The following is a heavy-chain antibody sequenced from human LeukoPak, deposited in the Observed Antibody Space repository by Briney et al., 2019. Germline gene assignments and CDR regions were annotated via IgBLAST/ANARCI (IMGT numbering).Heavy chain of an antibody. D-gene: IGHD3-22*01. Sequence: PSETLSLTCTVSGGSISSYYWSWIRQPPGKGLEWIGRIYTSGSTNYNPSLKSRVTISVDTSKNQFSLKLSSVTAADTAVYYCARDHAYYYDSSGYSNWFDPWGQGTLVTVSS. CDR3: ARDHAYYYDSSGYSNWFDP. CDR2: IYTSGST. V-gene: IGHV4-4*08. J-gene: IGHJ5*02. CDR1: GGSISSYY.